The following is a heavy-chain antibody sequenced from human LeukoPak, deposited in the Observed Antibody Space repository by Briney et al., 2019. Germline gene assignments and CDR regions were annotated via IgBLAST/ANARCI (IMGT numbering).Heavy chain of an antibody. CDR1: GDSISSSSYY. D-gene: IGHD2-2*01. Sequence: PSETLSLTCTVSGDSISSSSYYWGWIRQPPGKGLEWIGTIFYSGSTYYNPSLKSRVTISVDTSKNQFSLKLSSVTAADTAVYYCARRPQCSNTRCFRWFDAWGQGTLVTVSS. CDR3: ARRPQCSNTRCFRWFDA. J-gene: IGHJ5*02. CDR2: IFYSGST. V-gene: IGHV4-39*01.